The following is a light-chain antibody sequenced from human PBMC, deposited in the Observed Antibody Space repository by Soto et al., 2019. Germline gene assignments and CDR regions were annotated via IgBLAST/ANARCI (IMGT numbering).Light chain of an antibody. Sequence: DIQLTQSPSSLSASVGDRVTITCRASQSISNFLNWYQQKPGKAPKLLIYAASSLQSGVPFRFSGSGSGTDFTLTISSLQAEDCATYYCQQSYGTPHTFGGGTKVQIK. CDR2: AAS. CDR1: QSISNF. CDR3: QQSYGTPHT. V-gene: IGKV1-39*01. J-gene: IGKJ4*01.